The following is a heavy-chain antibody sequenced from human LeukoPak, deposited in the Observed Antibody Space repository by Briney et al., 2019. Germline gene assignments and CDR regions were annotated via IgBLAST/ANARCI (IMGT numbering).Heavy chain of an antibody. Sequence: GGSLRLSCAASGFTFSSYAMSWVRQAPGKGLEWVSAISGSGGSTYYADPVKGRFTISRDNSKNTLYLQMNSLRAEDTAVYYCAKGSYYDILTGYFDYGGQGTLVTVSS. CDR2: ISGSGGST. V-gene: IGHV3-23*01. CDR1: GFTFSSYA. J-gene: IGHJ4*02. CDR3: AKGSYYDILTGYFDY. D-gene: IGHD3-9*01.